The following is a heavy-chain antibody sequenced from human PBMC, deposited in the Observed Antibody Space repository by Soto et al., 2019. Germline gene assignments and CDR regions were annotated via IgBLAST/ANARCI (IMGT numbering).Heavy chain of an antibody. J-gene: IGHJ5*02. CDR2: IHGGGGGT. CDR1: GFTFSAYA. V-gene: IGHV3-23*01. Sequence: EVQLLESGGGLVQPGGSLRLSCAASGFTFSAYAMSWVRQAPGKGLAWVSSIHGGGGGTFYADSVKGRFTISRDNSRNTLVLQMNSLRADDTAVYYCARDAVSENGQWDWFDPWGQVTLVT. CDR3: ARDAVSENGQWDWFDP. D-gene: IGHD6-19*01.